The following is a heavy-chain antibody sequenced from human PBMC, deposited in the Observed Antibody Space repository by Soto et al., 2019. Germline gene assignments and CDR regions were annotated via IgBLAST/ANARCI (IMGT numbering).Heavy chain of an antibody. V-gene: IGHV3-23*01. CDR3: ATYSGNYERYGVYYGMDV. CDR1: GFTFSSYA. CDR2: ISGSGGST. D-gene: IGHD1-26*01. J-gene: IGHJ6*02. Sequence: GGSLRLSCAASGFTFSSYAMSWVRQAPGKGLEWVSSISGSGGSTYYADSVKGRFTISRDNSKNTLYLQMNSLRAEDTAVYYCATYSGNYERYGVYYGMDVWGRGTTVTVSS.